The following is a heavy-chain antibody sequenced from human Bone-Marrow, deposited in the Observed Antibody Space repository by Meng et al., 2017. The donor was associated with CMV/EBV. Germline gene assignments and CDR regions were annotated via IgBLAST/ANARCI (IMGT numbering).Heavy chain of an antibody. D-gene: IGHD2-15*01. J-gene: IGHJ4*02. CDR2: ISGRSSYI. CDR3: ARLNDPSGRDY. V-gene: IGHV3-21*01. CDR1: GFTFNTYS. Sequence: GGSLRLSCAASGFTFNTYSMNWVRRASGKGLEWVSSISGRSSYIYYADSVKGRFTISRDNAKNSLYLQMNSLRAEDTAVYYCARLNDPSGRDYWGQGTLVTVSS.